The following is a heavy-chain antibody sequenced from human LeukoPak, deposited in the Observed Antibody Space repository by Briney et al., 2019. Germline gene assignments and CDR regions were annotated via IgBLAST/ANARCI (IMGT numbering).Heavy chain of an antibody. CDR2: IKKTGSET. Sequence: PGGSLRLSCAASGFIFNNEWMDWVRQAPGKGPEWVAYIKKTGSETYYVDSVKGRFTITRDNTRSSLFLQMYSLRAEDTAVYFCAREDGYCSGGNCYSYFDSWGQGTLVTVSS. CDR3: AREDGYCSGGNCYSYFDS. D-gene: IGHD2-15*01. J-gene: IGHJ4*02. CDR1: GFIFNNEW. V-gene: IGHV3-7*01.